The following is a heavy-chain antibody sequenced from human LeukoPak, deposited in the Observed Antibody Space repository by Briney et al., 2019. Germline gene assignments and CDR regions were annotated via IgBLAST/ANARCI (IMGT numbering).Heavy chain of an antibody. D-gene: IGHD3-16*01. Sequence: SETLSLTCTVSGGSISSYYWSWIRQPSGKGLEWMGYISSSGSTKYNPSLKSRLTMSVDTSKNQVSLRLTSVTAADTAMYYCARQGGGLGELNYWGEGTLVSVSS. J-gene: IGHJ4*02. CDR2: ISSSGST. CDR3: ARQGGGLGELNY. CDR1: GGSISSYY. V-gene: IGHV4-59*01.